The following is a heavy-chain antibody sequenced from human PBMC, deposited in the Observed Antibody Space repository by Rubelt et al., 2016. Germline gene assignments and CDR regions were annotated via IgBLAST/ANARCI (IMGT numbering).Heavy chain of an antibody. Sequence: SRGGLVQPGGSLRVSCAASGFTFSRCAMNWVRQAPGKGLEWVAAISGSGGSTFYADSVKGRFTISRDNSKNTLYMQMNSLRAEDTAVYYCAKGPRIVPAAFYFDYWGQGTLVTVSS. CDR3: AKGPRIVPAAFYFDY. J-gene: IGHJ4*02. CDR1: GFTFSRCA. V-gene: IGHV3-23*01. D-gene: IGHD2-2*01. CDR2: ISGSGGST.